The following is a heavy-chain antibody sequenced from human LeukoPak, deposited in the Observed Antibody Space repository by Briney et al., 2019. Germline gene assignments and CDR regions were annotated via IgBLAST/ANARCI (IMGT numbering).Heavy chain of an antibody. J-gene: IGHJ6*02. V-gene: IGHV4-59*01. CDR2: IYYSGST. D-gene: IGHD6-13*01. CDR3: ATVYSSSWHGMDV. Sequence: SETLSLTCTVSGGSISSYYWSWIRQPPGKGLEWIGYIYYSGSTTYNPPLKSRVTISVDTSKTQFSPKLSSVTPADTAVYYCATVYSSSWHGMDVWGQGTTVTVSS. CDR1: GGSISSYY.